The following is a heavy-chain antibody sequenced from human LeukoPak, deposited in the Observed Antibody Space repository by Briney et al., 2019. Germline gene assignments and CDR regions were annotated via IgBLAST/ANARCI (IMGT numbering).Heavy chain of an antibody. V-gene: IGHV1-8*01. CDR1: GYTFTSYD. CDR3: ARVSSNYYDSSGYRWNWFDP. D-gene: IGHD3-22*01. J-gene: IGHJ5*02. Sequence: ASVKVSCKASGYTFTSYDINWVRQATGQGLEWMGWMNPNSGNTGYAQKFQGRDTMTRNTSISTAYMELSSLRSEDTAVYYCARVSSNYYDSSGYRWNWFDPWGQGTLVTVSS. CDR2: MNPNSGNT.